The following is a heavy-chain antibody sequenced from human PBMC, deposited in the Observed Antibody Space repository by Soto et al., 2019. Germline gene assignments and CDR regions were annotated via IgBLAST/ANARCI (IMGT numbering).Heavy chain of an antibody. D-gene: IGHD2-15*01. CDR3: LSLLGYCGAAICPAGY. Sequence: XGSLRLSCAASGFTFSDFYTSGIGQAPGKRLEWVSYISHNGGYSDYADSVKGRFTISRDNAKNSLYLQMNSLRAEDTAVYYCLSLLGYCGAAICPAGYWGQGTLVTVSS. CDR2: ISHNGGYS. CDR1: GFTFSDFY. J-gene: IGHJ4*02. V-gene: IGHV3-11*06.